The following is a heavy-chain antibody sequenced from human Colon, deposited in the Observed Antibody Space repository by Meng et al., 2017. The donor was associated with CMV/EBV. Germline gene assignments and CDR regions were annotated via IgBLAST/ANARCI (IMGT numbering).Heavy chain of an antibody. CDR3: ARMITVGHFDP. D-gene: IGHD3-16*01. Sequence: SLTCDVSGGSMSGYYWSWIRQPPGKGLEWIGYIYYSGSTNYNPSLKSRVTISVDPSKNQFSLKLNSVTAADTAIYYCARMITVGHFDPWGQGALVTVSS. V-gene: IGHV4-59*01. J-gene: IGHJ5*02. CDR1: GGSMSGYY. CDR2: IYYSGST.